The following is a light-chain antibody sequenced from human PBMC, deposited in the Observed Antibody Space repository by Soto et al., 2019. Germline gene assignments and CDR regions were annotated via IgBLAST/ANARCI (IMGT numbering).Light chain of an antibody. V-gene: IGLV1-40*01. CDR2: GNS. CDR1: SSNSGAGYD. Sequence: QSVLTQPPSVSGAPGQRFTISCTGSSSNSGAGYDVHWYQQLPATAPKLLIYGNSNRPSGFPDRFSGSKSATSASLAITGLQAEDEADYYCQSYDSSQSAFYVLGTGTKVTGL. J-gene: IGLJ1*01. CDR3: QSYDSSQSAFYV.